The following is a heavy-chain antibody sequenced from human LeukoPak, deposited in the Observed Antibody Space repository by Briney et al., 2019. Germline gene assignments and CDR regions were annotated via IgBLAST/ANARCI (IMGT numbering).Heavy chain of an antibody. CDR3: ARDNDSRDPPHFDY. CDR2: NIPIFGTA. J-gene: IGHJ4*02. CDR1: GGTFSNYA. Sequence: GASVKVSCKASGGTFSNYAISWVRQAPGQGLEWMGGNIPIFGTANYAQKFRGRVTITADKSTRTAYMELSSLRSEDTAVYYCARDNDSRDPPHFDYWGQGILVTASS. D-gene: IGHD3-16*01. V-gene: IGHV1-69*06.